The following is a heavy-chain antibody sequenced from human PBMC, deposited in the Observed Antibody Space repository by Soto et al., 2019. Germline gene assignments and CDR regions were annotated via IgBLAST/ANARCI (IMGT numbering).Heavy chain of an antibody. CDR1: GSIFRNHV. J-gene: IGHJ5*02. V-gene: IGHV3-23*05. D-gene: IGHD3-3*01. CDR3: AKIPSRGMIFGAGS. Sequence: EVQLLESGGGLVQPGGSLRLSCAASGSIFRNHVLNWVRQAPGKGLEWVSAIDNSGDGSFYADSVKGRFIISRDNSKDTVFLHMNNLRLEDTAFYYCAKIPSRGMIFGAGSWGQGTLVTVSS. CDR2: IDNSGDGS.